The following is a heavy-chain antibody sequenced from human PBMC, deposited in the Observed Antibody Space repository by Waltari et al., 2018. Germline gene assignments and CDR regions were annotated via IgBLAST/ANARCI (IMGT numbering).Heavy chain of an antibody. V-gene: IGHV3-20*04. CDR1: GFKFNVFG. CDR2: ITWNGGII. J-gene: IGHJ4*02. D-gene: IGHD3-16*01. Sequence: EVQLAESGGAVVRPGGSLRLPCVASGFKFNVFGMSLVRRVPGKGLEWVSGITWNGGIISYSDSVKGRFTITRDNDKNSLSLQMTSLRVEDTALYYCARYLNWGLPRFDNWGQGTQVTVSS. CDR3: ARYLNWGLPRFDN.